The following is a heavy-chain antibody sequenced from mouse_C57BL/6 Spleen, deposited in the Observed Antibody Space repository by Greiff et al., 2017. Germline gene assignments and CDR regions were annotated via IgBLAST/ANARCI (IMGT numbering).Heavy chain of an antibody. V-gene: IGHV5-6*01. Sequence: EVHLVESGGDLVKPGGSLKLSCAASGFTFSSYGMSWVRQTPDKRLEWVATISSGGSYTYYPDSVKGRFTISRDNAKNTLYLQMSSLKSEDTAMYYCARPYDYDVVHAMDYWGQGTSVTVSS. D-gene: IGHD2-4*01. J-gene: IGHJ4*01. CDR1: GFTFSSYG. CDR3: ARPYDYDVVHAMDY. CDR2: ISSGGSYT.